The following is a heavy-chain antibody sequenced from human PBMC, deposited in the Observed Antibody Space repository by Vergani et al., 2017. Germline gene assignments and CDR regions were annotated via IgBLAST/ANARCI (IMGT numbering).Heavy chain of an antibody. CDR1: GFTFSSYG. CDR2: IWYDGSNK. CDR3: AKDSLNYYDSSGWYSH. J-gene: IGHJ4*02. D-gene: IGHD3-22*01. V-gene: IGHV3-33*06. Sequence: QVQLVESGGGVVQPGRSLRLSCAASGFTFSSYGMHWVRQAPGKGLEWVAVIWYDGSNKYYADSVKGRFTISRDNSKNTLYLQMNSLRAEDTAVYYCAKDSLNYYDSSGWYSHWGQGTLVTVSS.